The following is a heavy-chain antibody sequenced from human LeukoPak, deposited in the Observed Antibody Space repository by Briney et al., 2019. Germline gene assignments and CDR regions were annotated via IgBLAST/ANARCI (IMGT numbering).Heavy chain of an antibody. V-gene: IGHV3-21*01. CDR2: IRPSGDNT. D-gene: IGHD6-19*01. CDR1: GFTFSSYD. Sequence: PGGSLRLSCAASGFTFSSYDMTWVRQAPGRGLEWVSSIRPSGDNTYYGDSVKGRFTISRDNAKNSLYLQMNSLRAEDTAVYYCARDRSIAVADIDYWGQGTLVTVSS. J-gene: IGHJ4*02. CDR3: ARDRSIAVADIDY.